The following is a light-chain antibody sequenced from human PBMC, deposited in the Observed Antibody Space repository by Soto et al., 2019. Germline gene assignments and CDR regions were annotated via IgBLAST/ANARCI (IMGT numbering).Light chain of an antibody. J-gene: IGLJ1*01. V-gene: IGLV2-14*01. Sequence: QSLLTHPASLSGSPGQSITISCTGTSSDVGGYNYVSWYQHHPGKAPKLMIYEVSNRPSGVSNRFSGSKSGNTASLTISGLQAEDEAEYYCTSYTSSSTHVFGTGTKVTVL. CDR1: SSDVGGYNY. CDR3: TSYTSSSTHV. CDR2: EVS.